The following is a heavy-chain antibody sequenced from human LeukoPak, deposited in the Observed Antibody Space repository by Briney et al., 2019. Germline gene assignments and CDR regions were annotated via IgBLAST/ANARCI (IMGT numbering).Heavy chain of an antibody. Sequence: PSETLSLTRTVSGGSISSYYWSWIRQPPGKGLEWIGYIYYSGSTNYNPSLKSRVTISVDTSKNQFSLKLSSVTAADTAVYYCARAPYDYVWGSYRYYYFDYWGQGTLVTVSS. V-gene: IGHV4-59*01. J-gene: IGHJ4*02. CDR3: ARAPYDYVWGSYRYYYFDY. D-gene: IGHD3-16*02. CDR2: IYYSGST. CDR1: GGSISSYY.